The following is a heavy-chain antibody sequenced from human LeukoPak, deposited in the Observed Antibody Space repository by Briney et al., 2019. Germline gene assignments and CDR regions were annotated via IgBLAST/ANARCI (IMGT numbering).Heavy chain of an antibody. CDR3: ARDCTLPAALGYFQH. V-gene: IGHV3-7*01. CDR1: GFTFSSYW. J-gene: IGHJ1*01. Sequence: GGSLRLSCAASGFTFSSYWMSWVRQAPGKGLEWVANIKQDGSEKYYVDSVKGRFTISRDNAKNSLYLQMNSLRAEDTAVYYCARDCTLPAALGYFQHWGQGTLVTVSS. D-gene: IGHD2-2*01. CDR2: IKQDGSEK.